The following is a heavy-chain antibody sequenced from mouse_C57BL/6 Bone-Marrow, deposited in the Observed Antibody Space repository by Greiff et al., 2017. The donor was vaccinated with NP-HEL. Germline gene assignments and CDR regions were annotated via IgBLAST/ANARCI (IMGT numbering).Heavy chain of an antibody. Sequence: EVKVEESGGGLVQPGGSLKLSCAASGFTFSDYGMAWVRQAPRKGPEWVAFISNLADSIYYADTVTGRFTISRENAKNTLYLEMSSLRSEDTAMYYCARHPITTVVAPYFDVWGTGTTVTVSS. V-gene: IGHV5-15*04. CDR3: ARHPITTVVAPYFDV. CDR2: ISNLADSI. D-gene: IGHD1-1*01. J-gene: IGHJ1*03. CDR1: GFTFSDYG.